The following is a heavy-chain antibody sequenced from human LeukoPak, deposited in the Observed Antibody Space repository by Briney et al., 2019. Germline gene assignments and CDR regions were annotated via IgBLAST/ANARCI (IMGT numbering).Heavy chain of an antibody. V-gene: IGHV4-59*01. D-gene: IGHD2-21*01. J-gene: IGHJ3*02. CDR2: IYYSGST. CDR1: GGSISSYY. Sequence: PSETLSLTCTVSGGSISSYYWSWIRQPPGKGGEGIGYIYYSGSTTYTPSLTSRVTISVATSNTQFSLKLRSVTAAATAVYYCAASGGEGAFDIWGQGTMVTVSS. CDR3: AASGGEGAFDI.